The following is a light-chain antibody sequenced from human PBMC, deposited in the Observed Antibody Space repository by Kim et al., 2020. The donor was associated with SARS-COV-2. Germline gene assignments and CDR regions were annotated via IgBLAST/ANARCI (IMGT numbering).Light chain of an antibody. CDR2: GAS. V-gene: IGKV3-20*01. CDR3: EQYGRSPFT. J-gene: IGKJ3*01. CDR1: QSVSSSY. Sequence: EIVLPQSPGTLSLSPGERATLSCRASQSVSSSYLAWYQQKPGQAPRLLIYGASSRATGIPDRFSGSGSGTDFTLTISRLEPEDFAVYSCEQYGRSPFTFGHGTKVDIK.